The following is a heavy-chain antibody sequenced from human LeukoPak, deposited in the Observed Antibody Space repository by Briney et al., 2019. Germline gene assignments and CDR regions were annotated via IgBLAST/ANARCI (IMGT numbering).Heavy chain of an antibody. CDR3: ARVPKPPMVRGVTPENWYYFDY. Sequence: GASVKVSCKASGDTFTSYDINWVRQATGRGLEWMGWMKPNSGNTAYAQKFQGRVTMTRNTSISTAYMELSSLRSEDTAVYYCARVPKPPMVRGVTPENWYYFDYWGQGTLVTVSS. D-gene: IGHD3-10*01. CDR2: MKPNSGNT. J-gene: IGHJ4*02. V-gene: IGHV1-8*02. CDR1: GDTFTSYD.